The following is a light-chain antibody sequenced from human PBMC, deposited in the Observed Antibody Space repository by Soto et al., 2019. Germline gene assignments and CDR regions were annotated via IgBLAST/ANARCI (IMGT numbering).Light chain of an antibody. J-gene: IGLJ1*01. CDR3: CSSGGSPTYV. CDR2: EVN. Sequence: QSALTQPASVSGSPGQSITISCTGTSSNVGSYKLVSWYQQHPGNAPKLMIFEVNKRPSGVSNRFSGSKSGNTASLTISGLKVEDEADYYCCSSGGSPTYVFGTGTQLTVL. CDR1: SSNVGSYKL. V-gene: IGLV2-23*02.